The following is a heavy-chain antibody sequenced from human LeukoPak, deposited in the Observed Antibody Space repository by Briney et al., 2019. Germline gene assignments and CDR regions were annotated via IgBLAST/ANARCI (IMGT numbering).Heavy chain of an antibody. CDR2: ISAYNGNT. CDR1: GYTFTCYG. D-gene: IGHD3-22*01. Sequence: ASVKVSCKASGYTFTCYGISWVRQAPGQGLEWMGWISAYNGNTNYAQKLQGRVTMTTDTSTSTAYMELRSLRSDDTAVYYCARDGSITMTPDAFDIWGQGTMVTVS. CDR3: ARDGSITMTPDAFDI. V-gene: IGHV1-18*01. J-gene: IGHJ3*02.